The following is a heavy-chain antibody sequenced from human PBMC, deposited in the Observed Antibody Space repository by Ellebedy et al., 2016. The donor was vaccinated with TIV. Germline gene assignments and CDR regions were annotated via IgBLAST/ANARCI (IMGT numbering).Heavy chain of an antibody. CDR2: ISSRSSYI. CDR3: ARDNDGDGFDY. CDR1: GFSFNTSS. Sequence: GESLKISCVASGFSFNTSSMNWVRQAPGKGLEWVASISSRSSYIYYADSVKGRFSISRDNAENSLFLQMGSLRAEDTAIYYCARDNDGDGFDYWGQGTLVIVSS. V-gene: IGHV3-21*01. D-gene: IGHD3-10*01. J-gene: IGHJ4*02.